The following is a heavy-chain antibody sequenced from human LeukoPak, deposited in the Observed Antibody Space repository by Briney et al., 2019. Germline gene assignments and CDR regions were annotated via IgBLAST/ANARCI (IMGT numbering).Heavy chain of an antibody. J-gene: IGHJ3*01. V-gene: IGHV4-61*01. CDR1: GGSISSGSYY. CDR2: IYYSGSP. Sequence: SETLSLTCTVSGGSISSGSYYWNWIRQPPGKGLELIGYIYYSGSPTYNPSLKSRVTISVDTSKNQFSLQLSSVTAADTAVYYCAGDVMSTALNAFDVWGQGTVVTVSS. D-gene: IGHD1-1*01. CDR3: AGDVMSTALNAFDV.